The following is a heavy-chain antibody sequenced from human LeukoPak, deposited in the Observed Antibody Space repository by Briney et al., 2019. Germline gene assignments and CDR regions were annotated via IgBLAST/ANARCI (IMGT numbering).Heavy chain of an antibody. Sequence: PGGSLRLSCVASGFTFADHAMHWVRRAPGQGLEWVTGINWDNDGIVYAASVRGRFTVSRDNAKNTLYLQMNRLRPEDTAFYYCARGDYNTLGYNFHYWGQGTLVTVSS. CDR2: INWDNDGI. V-gene: IGHV3-9*01. J-gene: IGHJ4*02. D-gene: IGHD1-1*01. CDR1: GFTFADHA. CDR3: ARGDYNTLGYNFHY.